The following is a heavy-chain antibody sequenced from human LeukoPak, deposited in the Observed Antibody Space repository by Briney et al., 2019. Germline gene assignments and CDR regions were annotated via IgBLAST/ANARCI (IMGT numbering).Heavy chain of an antibody. D-gene: IGHD4-23*01. CDR1: GFTLNTYE. V-gene: IGHV3-48*03. J-gene: IGHJ4*02. CDR3: ARDASGGNLPFDY. Sequence: PGGSLRLSCAASGFTLNTYEMNWVRQAPGKGLEWVSYISGGGETRYYADSVKGRFTISRDNGKNSLYLQMNSLRVEDTAVYYCARDASGGNLPFDYWGQGTPVTVSS. CDR2: ISGGGETR.